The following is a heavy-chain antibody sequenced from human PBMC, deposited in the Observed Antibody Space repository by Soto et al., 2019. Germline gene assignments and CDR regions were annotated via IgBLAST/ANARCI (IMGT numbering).Heavy chain of an antibody. CDR3: ASGYGSIDH. Sequence: LTLTCTLNGVSICTGGSHSSWSRQHPGKGLEWIGYMYHSGSTYYNPSLKSRVTISVDTSKNEFSLKVSSVTAADTALYYCASGYGSIDHWGQGTLVTVS. J-gene: IGHJ4*02. V-gene: IGHV4-31*03. CDR2: MYHSGST. D-gene: IGHD2-2*03. CDR1: GVSICTGGSH.